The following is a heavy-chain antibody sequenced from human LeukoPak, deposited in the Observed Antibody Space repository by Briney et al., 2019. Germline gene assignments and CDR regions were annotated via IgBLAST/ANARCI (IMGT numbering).Heavy chain of an antibody. D-gene: IGHD2-2*01. Sequence: SETLSLICTVSGGSISSSNYYWGWIRQAPGKGLEWIGSIFYSGSTYYNPSLKSRVTISVDTSKNQFSLKLSSVTAADTAVYYCVKCHGEDKLQWYQILSRNCYNMDVWGKGTTVTVSS. CDR2: IFYSGST. CDR3: VKCHGEDKLQWYQILSRNCYNMDV. CDR1: GGSISSSNYY. V-gene: IGHV4-39*01. J-gene: IGHJ6*03.